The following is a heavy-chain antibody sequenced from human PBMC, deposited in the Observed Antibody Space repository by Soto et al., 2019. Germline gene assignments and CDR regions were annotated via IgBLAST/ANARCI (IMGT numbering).Heavy chain of an antibody. CDR1: GGSISSSNW. V-gene: IGHV4-4*02. Sequence: SETLSLTCAVSGGSISSSNWWTWVRQPPGKGLEWIGEIYHSGSTNYNPSLKSRITISVDKSKNQFFLKLTSVTAADTTVYYCARAAYNWNDGFFYWGQGTLVTVSS. CDR3: ARAAYNWNDGFFY. D-gene: IGHD1-1*01. J-gene: IGHJ4*02. CDR2: IYHSGST.